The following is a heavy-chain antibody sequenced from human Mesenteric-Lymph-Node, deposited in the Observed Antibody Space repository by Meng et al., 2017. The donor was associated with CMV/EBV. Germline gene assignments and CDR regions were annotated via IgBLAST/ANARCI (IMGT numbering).Heavy chain of an antibody. V-gene: IGHV3-74*01. Sequence: GSLRLSCAASGFTFSSYWMHWVRQAPGKGLVWVSRINSDGSSTSYADSVKGRFTISRDNAKNTLYLQMNSLRAEDTAVYYCARDQSGYSGYDYYDYYYGMDVWGQGTTVTVSS. J-gene: IGHJ6*02. CDR3: ARDQSGYSGYDYYDYYYGMDV. CDR2: INSDGSST. D-gene: IGHD5-12*01. CDR1: GFTFSSYW.